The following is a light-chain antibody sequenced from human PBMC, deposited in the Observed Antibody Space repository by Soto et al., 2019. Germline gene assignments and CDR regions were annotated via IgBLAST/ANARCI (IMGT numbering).Light chain of an antibody. CDR3: QQSYSTLTWT. V-gene: IGKV1-39*01. CDR1: QSISIY. J-gene: IGKJ1*01. CDR2: AAS. Sequence: DIQMTQSPSSLSASVGDRVTITCRASQSISIYLNWYQQKPGKAPKLLIYAASILQSGVPSRFSGSGSGTEFTLTISSLQPEDFATYYCQQSYSTLTWTFGQGTKVEIK.